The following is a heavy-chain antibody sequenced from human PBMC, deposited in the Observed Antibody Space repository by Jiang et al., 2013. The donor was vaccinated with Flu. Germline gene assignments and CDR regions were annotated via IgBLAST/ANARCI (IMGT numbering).Heavy chain of an antibody. CDR3: MRDCGSRGADVFDI. D-gene: IGHD3-16*01. CDR1: GYTFTGLF. V-gene: IGHV1-2*02. Sequence: VQLVESGAEVKKPGASVKVSCKASGYTFTGLFIHWVRQAPGQGLEWVGWINPNSGGTRYAEKFQGRVTMTRDTSNSTAYMELSSLGSDDTAVYYCMRDCGSRGADVFDIWGQGTMVTVSS. CDR2: INPNSGGT. J-gene: IGHJ3*02.